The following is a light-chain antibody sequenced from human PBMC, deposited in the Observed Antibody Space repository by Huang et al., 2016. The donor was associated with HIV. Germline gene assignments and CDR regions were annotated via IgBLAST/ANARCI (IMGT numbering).Light chain of an antibody. CDR1: PGISSY. J-gene: IGKJ2*03. CDR3: QQYYTYPHS. V-gene: IGKV1-8*01. CDR2: SAS. Sequence: AIRLTQSPSSLSASTGDRVTITCRASPGISSYLAWYQQKPGKAPKLLISSASTPQSGVPSRFSGSGFGTDFTLTISSLQSEDLGTYHCQQYYTYPHSFGQGTKLEIK.